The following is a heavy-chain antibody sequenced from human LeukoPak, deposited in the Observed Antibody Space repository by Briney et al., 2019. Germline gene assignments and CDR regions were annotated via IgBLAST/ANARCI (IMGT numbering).Heavy chain of an antibody. D-gene: IGHD2-8*01. J-gene: IGHJ3*02. CDR1: GFSASSNY. CDR2: IYSNDRT. V-gene: IGHV3-53*04. CDR3: AREVMAKRRAFDI. Sequence: GGSLRLSCAVSGFSASSNYMSWVRQAPGKGLEWVSVIYSNDRTYYADSVKGRFTISRHTSKKTLYLQMNSLRAEDTAVYYCAREVMAKRRAFDIWGQGTVVTVSS.